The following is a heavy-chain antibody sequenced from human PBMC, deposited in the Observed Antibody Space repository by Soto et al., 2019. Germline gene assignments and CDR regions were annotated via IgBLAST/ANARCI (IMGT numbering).Heavy chain of an antibody. Sequence: EKLSLTWTVSGDSIGNSHWSWSRQPPGKGLEWIGLTFSRGSATYNPSLKSRVTISVDTSKNQLSLKLTSVTAADTAVYFCVRHHTRKPAERELPVDFWGKGTLVT. CDR2: TFSRGSA. V-gene: IGHV4-4*09. D-gene: IGHD3-10*01. CDR1: GDSIGNSH. CDR3: VRHHTRKPAERELPVDF. J-gene: IGHJ4*02.